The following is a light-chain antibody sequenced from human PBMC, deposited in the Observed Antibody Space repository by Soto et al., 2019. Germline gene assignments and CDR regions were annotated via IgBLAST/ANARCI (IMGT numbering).Light chain of an antibody. CDR2: DAS. V-gene: IGKV3-11*01. CDR3: HQRRDWPLT. J-gene: IGKJ4*01. Sequence: EIVLTQSPATLSLSPGERATLSCRASQSVGRYLVWSQQKVGHTPRLLIYDASTRATGIPARFSASGSGTDFTLTSSSLEPADVAVYYCHQRRDWPLTFGGGNNVEIK. CDR1: QSVGRY.